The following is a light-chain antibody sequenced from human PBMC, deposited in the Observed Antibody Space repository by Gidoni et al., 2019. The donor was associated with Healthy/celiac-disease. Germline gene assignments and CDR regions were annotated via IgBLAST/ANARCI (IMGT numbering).Light chain of an antibody. CDR2: EDN. Sequence: NFMLTQLHSVSESPGKTVTISCTRSSGSIASNYVQWYQQRPGSSPTTVIYEDNQRPSGVPDRFSGSIDSSSNSASLTISGLKTEDEADYYCQSYDSSNRWVFGGGTKLTVL. V-gene: IGLV6-57*01. CDR3: QSYDSSNRWV. CDR1: SGSIASNY. J-gene: IGLJ3*02.